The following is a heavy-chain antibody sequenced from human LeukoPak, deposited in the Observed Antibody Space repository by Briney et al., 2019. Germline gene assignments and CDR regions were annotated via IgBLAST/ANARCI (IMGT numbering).Heavy chain of an antibody. J-gene: IGHJ5*02. CDR3: AKGVGIEGAGHFDP. CDR2: ISYDGSNK. V-gene: IGHV3-30*18. D-gene: IGHD6-13*01. CDR1: GFTFSSYG. Sequence: GGSLRLSCAASGFTFSSYGMHWVRQAPGKGLEWVAVISYDGSNKYYADSVKGRFTISRDNSNNTLYLQMNSLRGEDTAVYYCAKGVGIEGAGHFDPWGQGTVVTVSS.